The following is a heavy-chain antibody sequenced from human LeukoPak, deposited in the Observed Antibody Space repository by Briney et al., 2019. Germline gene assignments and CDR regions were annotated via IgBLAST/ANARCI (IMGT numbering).Heavy chain of an antibody. J-gene: IGHJ4*02. CDR1: GGSISSGDYY. V-gene: IGHV4-30-4*08. D-gene: IGHD3-22*01. CDR3: ARCPFSGYYPFDY. CDR2: IYYSGST. Sequence: SQTLSLTCTVSGGSISSGDYYWSWIRQLPGKGLEWIGYIYYSGSTYYNPSLKSRVTISVDTSKNQFSLKLSSVTAADTAVYYCARCPFSGYYPFDYWGQGTLVTVSS.